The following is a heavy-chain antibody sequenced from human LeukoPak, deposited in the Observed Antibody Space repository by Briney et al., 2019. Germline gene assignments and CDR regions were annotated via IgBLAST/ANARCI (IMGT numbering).Heavy chain of an antibody. V-gene: IGHV3-30-3*01. CDR3: ARDRVQYYDSSGYLIGVGMDV. CDR2: ISYDGSNK. D-gene: IGHD3-22*01. CDR1: GFTFSSYA. J-gene: IGHJ6*02. Sequence: PGGSLRLSCAASGFTFSSYAMHWVRQAPGKGLEWVAVISYDGSNKYYADSVKGRFTISRDNSKNTLYLQMNSLRPEDTAVYYCARDRVQYYDSSGYLIGVGMDVWGQGTTVTVSS.